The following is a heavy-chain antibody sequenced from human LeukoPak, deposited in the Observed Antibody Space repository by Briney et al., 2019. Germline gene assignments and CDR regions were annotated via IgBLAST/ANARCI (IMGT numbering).Heavy chain of an antibody. CDR1: GGSFSGYY. CDR3: ARRRGYSYGYGY. Sequence: SETLSLTCAVYGGSFSGYYWSWIRQPPGKGLEWIGEINHSGSTNYNPSLKSRVTISVDTSKNQFSLKLSSVTAADTAVYYCARRRGYSYGYGYWGQGTLVTVSS. CDR2: INHSGST. J-gene: IGHJ4*02. D-gene: IGHD5-18*01. V-gene: IGHV4-34*01.